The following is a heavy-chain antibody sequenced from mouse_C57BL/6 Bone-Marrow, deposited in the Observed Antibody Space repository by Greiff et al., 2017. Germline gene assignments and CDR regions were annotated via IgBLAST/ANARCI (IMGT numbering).Heavy chain of an antibody. J-gene: IGHJ2*01. Sequence: DVMLVESGGDLVKPGGSLKLSCAASGFTFSSYGMSWVRQTPDKRLEWVATISSGGSYTYSPHSVKGRFTISRDNAKNTLYLQMSSLKSEDTAMYYCARHGTGTNFDYWGQGTTLTVSS. D-gene: IGHD4-1*01. CDR3: ARHGTGTNFDY. CDR2: ISSGGSYT. V-gene: IGHV5-6*02. CDR1: GFTFSSYG.